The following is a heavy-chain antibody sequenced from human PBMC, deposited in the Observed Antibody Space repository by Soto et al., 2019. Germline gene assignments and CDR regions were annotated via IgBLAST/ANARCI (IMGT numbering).Heavy chain of an antibody. CDR3: ARDLAGYDYIWGSYRYTIAVGY. CDR1: GYTFTSYG. CDR2: ISAYNGNT. J-gene: IGHJ4*02. V-gene: IGHV1-18*01. Sequence: QVQLVQSGAEVKKPGASVKVSCKASGYTFTSYGISWVRQAPGQGLEWMGWISAYNGNTNYVQKLQGRVTMTTGTSTSIAYMERRSLRSDDTAVYYCARDLAGYDYIWGSYRYTIAVGYWGQGTLFTVSS. D-gene: IGHD3-16*02.